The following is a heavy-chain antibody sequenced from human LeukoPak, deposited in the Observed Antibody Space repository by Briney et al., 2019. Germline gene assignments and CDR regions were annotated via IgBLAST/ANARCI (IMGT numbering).Heavy chain of an antibody. J-gene: IGHJ4*02. CDR2: IKSKIDGGTT. V-gene: IGHV3-15*01. Sequence: GGSLRLSCAASGFTFSNAWINWVRQAPGKGLEWVGRIKSKIDGGTTDYAAPVKGRFTISRDDSKDTLYLQMNSLKTEDTAVYYCTTEGSSGWTDYWGQGTLVTVSS. D-gene: IGHD6-19*01. CDR1: GFTFSNAW. CDR3: TTEGSSGWTDY.